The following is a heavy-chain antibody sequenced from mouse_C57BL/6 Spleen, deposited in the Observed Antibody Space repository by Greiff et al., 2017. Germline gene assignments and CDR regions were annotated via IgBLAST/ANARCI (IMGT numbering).Heavy chain of an antibody. V-gene: IGHV5-17*01. J-gene: IGHJ1*03. Sequence: EVHLVESGGGLVKPGGSLKLSCAASGFTFSDYGMHWVRQAPEKGLEWVAYISSGSSTIYYADTVKGRFTISRDNAKNTLFLQMTSLRSEDTAMYYCARPFYYYGSSPWCFDVWGTGTTVTVSS. CDR1: GFTFSDYG. CDR3: ARPFYYYGSSPWCFDV. D-gene: IGHD1-1*01. CDR2: ISSGSSTI.